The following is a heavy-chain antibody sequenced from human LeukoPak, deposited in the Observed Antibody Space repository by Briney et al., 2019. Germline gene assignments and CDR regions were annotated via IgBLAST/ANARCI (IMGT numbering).Heavy chain of an antibody. Sequence: GRSLRLSCAASGFTFSSYGMHWVRQAPGKGLEWVAVIWYDGSNKYYADSVKGRFTISRDNSKNTLCLQMNSLRAEDTAVYYCARDSRQAFDYWGQGTLVTVSS. CDR2: IWYDGSNK. D-gene: IGHD2-2*01. CDR3: ARDSRQAFDY. CDR1: GFTFSSYG. V-gene: IGHV3-33*01. J-gene: IGHJ4*02.